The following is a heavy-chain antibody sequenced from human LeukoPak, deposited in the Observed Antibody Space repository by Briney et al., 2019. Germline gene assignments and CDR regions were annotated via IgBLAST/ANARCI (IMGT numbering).Heavy chain of an antibody. D-gene: IGHD2-21*01. CDR1: GLPFSVHA. CDR2: NGGSGGTI. J-gene: IGHJ4*02. CDR3: AKVLGSRIAVSDPFDY. V-gene: IGHV3-23*01. Sequence: GGSLRLSCAASGLPFSVHALKSVRQARGKGLEWVSANGGSGGTIFYADSVKGRFTISRDHAKDTLYLQMNSLRAEDTAVYYCAKVLGSRIAVSDPFDYWGQGTLVTVSS.